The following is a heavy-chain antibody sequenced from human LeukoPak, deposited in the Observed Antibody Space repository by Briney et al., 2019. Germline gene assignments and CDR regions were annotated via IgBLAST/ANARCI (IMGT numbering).Heavy chain of an antibody. CDR3: ARGDSSSWYYFDY. Sequence: SETLSLTCTVSGGSLSSYYWSWIRQPPGKGLEWIGYIYYSGSTNYNPSLKSRVTISADTSKNQFSLKLSSVTAADTAVYYCARGDSSSWYYFDYWGQGTLVTVSS. D-gene: IGHD6-13*01. CDR2: IYYSGST. J-gene: IGHJ4*02. V-gene: IGHV4-59*01. CDR1: GGSLSSYY.